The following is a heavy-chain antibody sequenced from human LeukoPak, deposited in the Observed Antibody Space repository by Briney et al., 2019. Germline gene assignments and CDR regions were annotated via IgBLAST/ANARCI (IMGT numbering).Heavy chain of an antibody. V-gene: IGHV3-30-3*01. CDR2: ISYDGSNK. J-gene: IGHJ3*02. CDR1: GFTFSSYA. Sequence: GGSLRLSCAASGFTFSSYAMHWVRQAPGKGLEWVAVISYDGSNKYYADSVKGRFTISRDNSKNTLYLQMNSLRAEDTAVYYCAKDMGSHGSGSYYAFDIWGQGTMVTVSS. D-gene: IGHD3-10*01. CDR3: AKDMGSHGSGSYYAFDI.